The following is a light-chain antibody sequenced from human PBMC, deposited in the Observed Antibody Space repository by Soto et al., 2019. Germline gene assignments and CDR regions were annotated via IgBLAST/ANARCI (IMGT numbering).Light chain of an antibody. J-gene: IGLJ1*01. CDR3: SSYTSTTSYV. CDR1: GSDVGGYNF. V-gene: IGLV2-14*01. CDR2: EVS. Sequence: QSALAQPASVSGSPGQSSTISFTGTGSDVGGYNFVSWYQQHPGKAPKLIFSEVSNRPSGVSYRFSGSKSGNTASLTISGLQADDEADYYCSSYTSTTSYVFGTGTKV.